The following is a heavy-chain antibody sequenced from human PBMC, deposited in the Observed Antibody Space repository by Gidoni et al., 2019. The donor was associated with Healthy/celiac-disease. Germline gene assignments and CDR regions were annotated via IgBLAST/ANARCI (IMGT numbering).Heavy chain of an antibody. D-gene: IGHD5-18*01. V-gene: IGHV3-23*01. CDR3: AKGRDTANWFDP. CDR1: GYTFSSFA. J-gene: IGHJ5*02. Sequence: EVQLLESGGGLVQPGGSLRLSCAASGYTFSSFARSWVRQGPGRGLGWVSAISGSGGSTYYADAVRGRFTISRDNSKNPLYLQMNSLRAEDTAVYYCAKGRDTANWFDPWGQGTLVTVSS. CDR2: ISGSGGST.